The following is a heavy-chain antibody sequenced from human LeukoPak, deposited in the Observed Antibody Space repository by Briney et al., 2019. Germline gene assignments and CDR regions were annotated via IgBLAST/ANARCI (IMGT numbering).Heavy chain of an antibody. V-gene: IGHV4-4*08. J-gene: IGHJ4*02. D-gene: IGHD2-21*01. CDR2: MFSTGLA. CDR3: TRARQVHAIDVGY. CDR1: GFTFSSYW. Sequence: GSLRLSCAASGFTFSSYWMTWVRQPPGKALEWIGSMFSTGLAFYNPSLKSRVDISADTSRNQFFLNMTSANVADTATYFCTRARQVHAIDVGYWGQGKLVSVAS.